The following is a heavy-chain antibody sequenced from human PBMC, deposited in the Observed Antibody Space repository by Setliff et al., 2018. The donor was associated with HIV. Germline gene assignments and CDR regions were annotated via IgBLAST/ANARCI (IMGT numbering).Heavy chain of an antibody. CDR3: ARSPRLRGGHNWFDP. CDR1: GGSISSGSYY. V-gene: IGHV4-61*09. D-gene: IGHD5-12*01. Sequence: KTSETLSLTCTVSGGSISSGSYYWSWIRQPAGKGLEWIGHIYTSGSTNYNPSLKSRVTISEDTSKHQFSLKLTSVTAAGTAVYYWARSPRLRGGHNWFDPWGQGTLVTVS. CDR2: IYTSGST. J-gene: IGHJ5*02.